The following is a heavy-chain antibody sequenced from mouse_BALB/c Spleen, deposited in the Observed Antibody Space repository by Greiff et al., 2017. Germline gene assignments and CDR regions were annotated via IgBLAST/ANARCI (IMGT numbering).Heavy chain of an antibody. CDR3: ASRGNYDGYAMDY. J-gene: IGHJ4*01. CDR2: IYPGDGDT. D-gene: IGHD2-1*01. CDR1: GYAFSSSW. V-gene: IGHV1-82*01. Sequence: VQLQQSGPELVKPGASVKISCKASGYAFSSSWMNWVKQRPGQGLEWIGRIYPGDGDTNYNGKFKGKATLTADKSSSTAYMQLSSLTSVDSAVYFCASRGNYDGYAMDYWGQGTSVTVSS.